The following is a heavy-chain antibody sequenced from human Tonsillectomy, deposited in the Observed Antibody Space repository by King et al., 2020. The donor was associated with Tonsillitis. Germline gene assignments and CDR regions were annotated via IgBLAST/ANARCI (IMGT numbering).Heavy chain of an antibody. V-gene: IGHV4-39*01. Sequence: QLQESGPGLVKPSETLSLTCTVSGDSISSSSYYWGWIRQPPGKGLEWIGSIYYSGSTYYNPSLKSRVTISVDTSKNQFSLKLSSVTAADTAVYYGASLMIQPGAFDIWGQGTMVTVSS. J-gene: IGHJ3*02. CDR1: GDSISSSSYY. CDR3: ASLMIQPGAFDI. D-gene: IGHD5-18*01. CDR2: IYYSGST.